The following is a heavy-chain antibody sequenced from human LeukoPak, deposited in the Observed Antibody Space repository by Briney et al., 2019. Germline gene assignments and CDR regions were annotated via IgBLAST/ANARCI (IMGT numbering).Heavy chain of an antibody. CDR3: ARDADYSSWSYYNILGWFDP. J-gene: IGHJ5*02. V-gene: IGHV4-61*02. CDR1: GGSISSGRYY. Sequence: PSETLSLTCTVSGGSISSGRYYWSWIRQPAGKGLEWIGRVSTTGSTNYNPSLKSRVTTSVDTSKNQFSLKLSSVTAADTAMYYCARDADYSSWSYYNILGWFDPWGQGTLVSVSS. D-gene: IGHD6-6*01. CDR2: VSTTGST.